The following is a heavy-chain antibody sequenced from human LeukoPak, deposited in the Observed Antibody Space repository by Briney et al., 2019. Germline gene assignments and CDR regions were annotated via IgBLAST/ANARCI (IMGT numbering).Heavy chain of an antibody. D-gene: IGHD6-19*01. J-gene: IGHJ3*02. V-gene: IGHV1-2*02. CDR1: GFTFTSFG. CDR3: ARDRGIAVAGTCAFDI. CDR2: INPNSGGT. Sequence: ASVKVSCKASGFTFTSFGFSWVRQAPGQGLEWMGWINPNSGGTNYAQKFQGRVTMTRDTSISTAYMELSRLRSDDTAVYYCARDRGIAVAGTCAFDIWGQGTMVTVSS.